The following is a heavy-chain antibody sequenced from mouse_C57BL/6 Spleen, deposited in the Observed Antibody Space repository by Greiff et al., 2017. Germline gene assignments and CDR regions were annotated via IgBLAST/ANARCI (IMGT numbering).Heavy chain of an antibody. D-gene: IGHD2-3*01. CDR1: GYTFTSYW. V-gene: IGHV1-74*01. Sequence: QVQLKQPGAELVKPGASVKVSCKASGYTFTSYWMHWVKQRPGQGLEWIGRIHPSDSDTNYNQKFKGKATVTVDKSSSTAYMQLSSLTSEDSAVYYCAIRSLDYDGYYRYFDVWGTGTTVTVSS. J-gene: IGHJ1*03. CDR3: AIRSLDYDGYYRYFDV. CDR2: IHPSDSDT.